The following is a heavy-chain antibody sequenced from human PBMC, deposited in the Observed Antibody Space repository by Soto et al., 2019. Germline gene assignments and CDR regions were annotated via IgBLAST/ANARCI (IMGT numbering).Heavy chain of an antibody. D-gene: IGHD4-4*01. CDR2: IIPILGIA. V-gene: IGHV1-69*02. CDR3: ARCRIADYSSDY. Sequence: QVQLVQSGAEVKKPGSSVKVSYKASGGTFSSYTISWVRQAPGQGLEWMGRIIPILGIANYAQKFQGRVTITADKSTSTAYMELSSLRSEDTAVYYCARCRIADYSSDYWGQGTLVTVSS. J-gene: IGHJ4*02. CDR1: GGTFSSYT.